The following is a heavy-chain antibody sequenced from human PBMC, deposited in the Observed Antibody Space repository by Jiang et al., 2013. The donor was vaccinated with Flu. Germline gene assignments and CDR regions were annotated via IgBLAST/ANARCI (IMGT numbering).Heavy chain of an antibody. V-gene: IGHV4-31*03. CDR3: ARCSSRSGGSCYFDF. D-gene: IGHD2-15*01. CDR1: GGSISSGGYY. J-gene: IGHJ4*02. Sequence: GPGLVKPSQTLSLTCTVSGGSISSGGYYWSWIRQHPVKGLEWIGYIYYSGSGSTYYNPSLKSRLTISVDTAKGQFSLELTSVTAADTAVYYCARCSSRSGGSCYFDFWGQGTLVIVSS. CDR2: IYYSGSGST.